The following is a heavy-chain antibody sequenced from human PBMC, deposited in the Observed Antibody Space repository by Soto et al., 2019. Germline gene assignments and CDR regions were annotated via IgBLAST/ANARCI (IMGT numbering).Heavy chain of an antibody. J-gene: IGHJ4*02. D-gene: IGHD3-16*01. CDR3: AIEDGGVGN. V-gene: IGHV3-21*04. CDR2: ISSSSSYI. Sequence: GGSLRLSCAASGFTFSSYSMNWVRQAPGKGLEWVSSISSSSSYIYYADSVKGRFTISRDNAKNSLYLQMNSLKSDDTAVYSCAIEDGGVGNWGPRSLVAVVS. CDR1: GFTFSSYS.